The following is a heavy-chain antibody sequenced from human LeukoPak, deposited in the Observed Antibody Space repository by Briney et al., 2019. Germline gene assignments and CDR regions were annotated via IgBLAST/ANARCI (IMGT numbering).Heavy chain of an antibody. V-gene: IGHV3-7*01. CDR3: ARPAYTAAYDL. CDR2: MKGDGSEI. J-gene: IGHJ3*01. Sequence: GGSLRLSCAASGFTFSGFIMNWVRQAPGKGLEWVANMKGDGSEIHYVDSVKGRFTISRDNARNSLFLQMNGLRPEDTAVYYCARPAYTAAYDLWGQGTMVTVSS. CDR1: GFTFSGFI. D-gene: IGHD3-16*01.